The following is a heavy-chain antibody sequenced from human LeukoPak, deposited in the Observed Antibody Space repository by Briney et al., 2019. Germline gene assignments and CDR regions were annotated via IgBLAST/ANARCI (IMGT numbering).Heavy chain of an antibody. D-gene: IGHD2-21*02. Sequence: GGSLRLSCAASGFTFSSYPLNWVRQAPGKGLEWVSYISSSSSTIYYADSMKGRFTISRDNSKNTLYLQMNSLRAEDTAVYYCARETAYCGGDCYSAEGPSWFDPWGQGTLVTVSS. CDR1: GFTFSSYP. J-gene: IGHJ5*02. CDR3: ARETAYCGGDCYSAEGPSWFDP. CDR2: ISSSSSTI. V-gene: IGHV3-48*01.